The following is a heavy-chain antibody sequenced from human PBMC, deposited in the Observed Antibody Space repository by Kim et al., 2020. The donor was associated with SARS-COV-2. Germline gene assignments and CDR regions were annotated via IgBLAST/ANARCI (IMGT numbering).Heavy chain of an antibody. J-gene: IGHJ4*02. Sequence: GGSLRLSCAASGFTFSSYWMSWVRQAPGKGLEWVANIKQDGSEKYYVDSVKGRFTISRDNAKNSMYLQMNSLRAEDTAVYYCARDRGVFWDYRDAYYFDYWGQGTLVTVSS. D-gene: IGHD1-7*01. CDR2: IKQDGSEK. V-gene: IGHV3-7*03. CDR1: GFTFSSYW. CDR3: ARDRGVFWDYRDAYYFDY.